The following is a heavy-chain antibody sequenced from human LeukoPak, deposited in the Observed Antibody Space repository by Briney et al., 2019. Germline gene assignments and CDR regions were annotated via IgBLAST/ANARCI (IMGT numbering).Heavy chain of an antibody. CDR3: AREGYYDSSGYYALYY. CDR1: GFTFSSYW. J-gene: IGHJ4*02. V-gene: IGHV3-7*01. D-gene: IGHD3-22*01. Sequence: GGSLRLSCAASGFTFSSYWMSWVRQAPGKGLEWVANIKQDGSEKYYVDSVKGRFTIFRDNAKNSLYLQMNSLRAEDTAVYYCAREGYYDSSGYYALYYWGQGTLVTVSS. CDR2: IKQDGSEK.